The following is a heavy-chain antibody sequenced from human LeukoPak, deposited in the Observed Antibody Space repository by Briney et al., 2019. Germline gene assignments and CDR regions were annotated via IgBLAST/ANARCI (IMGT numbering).Heavy chain of an antibody. D-gene: IGHD3-10*01. J-gene: IGHJ4*02. CDR2: INPSGGST. V-gene: IGHV1-46*01. CDR3: ARGRSGSYAPLFFDY. Sequence: VASVKVSCKASGYTFTSYYTHWVRQAPGQGLEWMGIINPSGGSTSYAQKFQGRVTMTRDTSTSTVYMELSSLRSEDTAVYYCARGRSGSYAPLFFDYWGQGTLVTVSS. CDR1: GYTFTSYY.